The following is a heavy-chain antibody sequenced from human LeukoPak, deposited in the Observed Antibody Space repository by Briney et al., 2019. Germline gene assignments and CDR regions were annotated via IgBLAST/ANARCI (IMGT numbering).Heavy chain of an antibody. CDR2: IYYSGST. V-gene: IGHV4-59*08. CDR1: GGSISSYY. CDR3: ASSVYYYGMDV. J-gene: IGHJ6*02. Sequence: SETLSLTCTVSGGSISSYYWSWIRQPSGKGLEWIGYIYYSGSTNYNPSLKSRVTISVDTSKNQFSLKLSSVTAADTAVYYCASSVYYYGMDVWGQGTTVTVSS. D-gene: IGHD3-10*01.